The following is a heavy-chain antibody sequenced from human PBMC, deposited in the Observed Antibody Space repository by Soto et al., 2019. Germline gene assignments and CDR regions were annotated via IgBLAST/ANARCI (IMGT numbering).Heavy chain of an antibody. Sequence: SGFTFSSYGMHWVRQAPGKGLEWVAIISYDGSNKYYADSVKGRFTISRDNSKNTLYLQMDSLRAEDTAVYYCARKEGVAGTWNWFDPWGQGTLVTVSS. CDR2: ISYDGSNK. CDR3: ARKEGVAGTWNWFDP. J-gene: IGHJ5*02. D-gene: IGHD6-19*01. CDR1: GFTFSSYG. V-gene: IGHV3-30*03.